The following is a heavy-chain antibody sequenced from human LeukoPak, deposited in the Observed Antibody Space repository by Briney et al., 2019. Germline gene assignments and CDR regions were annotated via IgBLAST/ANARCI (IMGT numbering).Heavy chain of an antibody. Sequence: GGSLRLSCAASGFTVSKNYMAWVRQAPGKGLEWASVIDSDGSTYYADSVKGRFTISRDNSKNTLFLQMNSLGAEDTAVDYCARTYGDYDYYYGLDVWGQGTTVTVSS. D-gene: IGHD4-17*01. CDR1: GFTVSKNY. V-gene: IGHV3-66*01. J-gene: IGHJ6*02. CDR3: ARTYGDYDYYYGLDV. CDR2: IDSDGST.